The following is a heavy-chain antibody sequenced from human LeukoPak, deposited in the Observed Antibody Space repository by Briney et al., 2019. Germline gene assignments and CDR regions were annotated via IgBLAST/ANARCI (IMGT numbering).Heavy chain of an antibody. V-gene: IGHV4-39*01. CDR2: IYYSGST. CDR1: GFTFSSYE. CDR3: ARLRDWVLDY. Sequence: GSLRLSCKASGFTFSSYEMNWVRQPPGKGLESIGSIYYSGSTYYDPSTKSRVTISVDTSKNQFSLKLSSVTAADTAVYYCARLRDWVLDYWGQGTLVAVSS. J-gene: IGHJ4*02. D-gene: IGHD5-24*01.